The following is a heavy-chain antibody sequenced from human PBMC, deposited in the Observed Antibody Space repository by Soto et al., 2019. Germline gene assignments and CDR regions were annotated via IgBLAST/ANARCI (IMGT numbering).Heavy chain of an antibody. Sequence: QVQLVQSGAEVKKPGSSVKVSCKASGGTFSSYAISWVRQAPGQGLEWMGGIIPIFGTANYAQKFQGRVTITADEXXSXAXXELSSLRSEDTAVYYCARSTYYYDSSGYYYWYFDLWGRGTLVTVSS. V-gene: IGHV1-69*12. CDR1: GGTFSSYA. CDR2: IIPIFGTA. D-gene: IGHD3-22*01. CDR3: ARSTYYYDSSGYYYWYFDL. J-gene: IGHJ2*01.